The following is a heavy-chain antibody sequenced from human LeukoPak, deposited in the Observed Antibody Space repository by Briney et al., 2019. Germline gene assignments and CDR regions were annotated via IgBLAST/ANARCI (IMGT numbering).Heavy chain of an antibody. D-gene: IGHD1-26*01. Sequence: GASVKVSCKASGYTFTSYGISWVRQAPGQGLEWMGWISAYNGNTNYAQKLQGRVTMTADTSTSTAYMELRSLRSDDTAVYYCARDMGGSYYLNAFDIWGQGTMVTVSS. V-gene: IGHV1-18*01. CDR2: ISAYNGNT. J-gene: IGHJ3*02. CDR3: ARDMGGSYYLNAFDI. CDR1: GYTFTSYG.